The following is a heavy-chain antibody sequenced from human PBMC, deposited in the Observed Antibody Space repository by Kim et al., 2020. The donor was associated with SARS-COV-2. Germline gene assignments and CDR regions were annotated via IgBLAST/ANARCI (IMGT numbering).Heavy chain of an antibody. CDR3: ARAGSGWYPPSPLYNWFDP. V-gene: IGHV1-18*01. J-gene: IGHJ5*02. Sequence: ASVNVSCKASGYTFTSYGISWVRQAPGQGLEWMGWISAYNGNTNYAQKLQGRVTMTTDTSTSTAYMELRSLRSDDTAVYYCARAGSGWYPPSPLYNWFDPWGQGTLVTVSS. D-gene: IGHD6-19*01. CDR1: GYTFTSYG. CDR2: ISAYNGNT.